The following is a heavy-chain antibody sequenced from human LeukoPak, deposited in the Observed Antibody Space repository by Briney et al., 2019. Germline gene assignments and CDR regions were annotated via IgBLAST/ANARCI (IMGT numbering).Heavy chain of an antibody. Sequence: SETLSLTCTVSGGSISSYYWSWIRQPPGKGLEWIGYIYYSGSTNYNPSLKSRATISVDTSKNQFSLKLSSVTAADTAVYYCARGTVDTAMNDYWGQGTLVTVSS. CDR1: GGSISSYY. D-gene: IGHD5-18*01. CDR2: IYYSGST. CDR3: ARGTVDTAMNDY. V-gene: IGHV4-59*01. J-gene: IGHJ4*02.